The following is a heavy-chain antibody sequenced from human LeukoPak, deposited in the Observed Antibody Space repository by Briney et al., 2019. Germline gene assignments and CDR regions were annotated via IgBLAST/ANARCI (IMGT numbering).Heavy chain of an antibody. D-gene: IGHD1-20*01. V-gene: IGHV1-46*01. Sequence: ASVKVSCKASGYTFTSYYMHWVRQPPGQGLEWMGIINPSGGSTSYAQKFQGRVTMTRDTSTSTVYMELSSLRSEDTAVYYCARGYGITGTWEAFDIWGQGTMVTVSS. J-gene: IGHJ3*02. CDR2: INPSGGST. CDR1: GYTFTSYY. CDR3: ARGYGITGTWEAFDI.